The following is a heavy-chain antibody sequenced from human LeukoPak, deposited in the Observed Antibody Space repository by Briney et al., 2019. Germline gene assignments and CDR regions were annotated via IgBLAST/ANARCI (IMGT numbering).Heavy chain of an antibody. V-gene: IGHV1-46*01. CDR3: ARDPLGCGGDCYSGKYFQH. D-gene: IGHD2-21*01. Sequence: GASVKVSCKASGYTFTSYYMHWVRQAPGQGLEWMGIINPSGGSTSYAQKFQGRVTMTRGTSTSTVYMELSSLRSEDTAVYYCARDPLGCGGDCYSGKYFQHWGQGTLVTVSS. CDR1: GYTFTSYY. CDR2: INPSGGST. J-gene: IGHJ1*01.